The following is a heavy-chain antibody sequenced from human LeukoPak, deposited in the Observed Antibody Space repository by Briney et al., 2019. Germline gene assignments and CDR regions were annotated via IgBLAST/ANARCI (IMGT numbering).Heavy chain of an antibody. J-gene: IGHJ3*02. CDR2: INPNSGGT. Sequence: ASVKVSCKASGYTFTGYYMHWVRQGPGQGLEWVGWINPNSGGTNYAQKFQGRVTMTRDTSISTAYMELSRLRSDDTAVYYCASLAVTTDAFDIWGQGTMVTVSS. V-gene: IGHV1-2*02. D-gene: IGHD4-17*01. CDR3: ASLAVTTDAFDI. CDR1: GYTFTGYY.